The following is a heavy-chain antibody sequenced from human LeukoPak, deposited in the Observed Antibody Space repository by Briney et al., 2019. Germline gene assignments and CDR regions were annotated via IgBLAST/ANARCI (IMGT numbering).Heavy chain of an antibody. D-gene: IGHD1-7*01. V-gene: IGHV3-33*01. CDR3: AREGGDNWNYGYFDY. J-gene: IGHJ4*02. Sequence: GRSLRLSCAASGFTFSSYGMHWVRQAPGKGLEWVAVIWYDGSNKYYADSVKGRFTISRDNSKNTPYLQMNSLRAEDTAVYYCAREGGDNWNYGYFDYWGQGTLVTVSS. CDR1: GFTFSSYG. CDR2: IWYDGSNK.